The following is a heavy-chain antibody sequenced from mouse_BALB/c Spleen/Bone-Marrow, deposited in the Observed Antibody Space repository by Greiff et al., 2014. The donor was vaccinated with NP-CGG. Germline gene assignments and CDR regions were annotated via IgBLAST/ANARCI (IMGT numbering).Heavy chain of an antibody. CDR2: ILPASVTT. CDR1: GYTFSSYW. V-gene: IGHV1-9*01. J-gene: IGHJ2*01. Sequence: QVQLQQSGAELMKPGASVKISCKATGYTFSSYWIEWIKQRPGHGLEWIGEILPASVTTNYNGRFKGKATFTADTSSNTAYMQLSSLTSEDSSVYYCARDHFDHWGPGTTLTVSS. CDR3: ARDHFDH.